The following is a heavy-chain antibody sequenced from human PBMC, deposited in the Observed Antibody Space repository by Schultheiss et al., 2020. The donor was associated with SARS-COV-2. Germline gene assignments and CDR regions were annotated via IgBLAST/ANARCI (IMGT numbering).Heavy chain of an antibody. V-gene: IGHV1-2*02. J-gene: IGHJ4*02. CDR3: ARMGILEY. D-gene: IGHD7-27*01. CDR2: INPNSGGT. Sequence: ASVKVSCKASGFTFTSSAVQWVRQARGQRLEWIGWINPNSGGTNYAQKFQGRVTMTRDTSISTASMELSRLRSDDTAVYYCARMGILEYWGQGTLVTVSS. CDR1: GFTFTSSA.